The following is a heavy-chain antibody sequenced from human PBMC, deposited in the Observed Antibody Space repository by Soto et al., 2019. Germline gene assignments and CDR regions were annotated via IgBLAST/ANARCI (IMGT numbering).Heavy chain of an antibody. V-gene: IGHV3-7*01. CDR2: MNQDGSEK. CDR1: GFTFSSYW. CDR3: AREAPNWYFDY. Sequence: GGSLRLSCAASGFTFSSYWMIWVRQAPGKGLEWVANMNQDGSEKYYVDSVKGRFTISRDNAKNSLYLQMNSLRAEDTAVYDCAREAPNWYFDYWGQGTLVTVSS. J-gene: IGHJ4*02.